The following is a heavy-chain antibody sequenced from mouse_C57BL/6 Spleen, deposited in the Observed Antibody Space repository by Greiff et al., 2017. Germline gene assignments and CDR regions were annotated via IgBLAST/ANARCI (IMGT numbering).Heavy chain of an antibody. CDR3: AREVFITPGVAY. V-gene: IGHV1-53*01. J-gene: IGHJ3*01. D-gene: IGHD1-1*01. Sequence: QVQLQQPGTELVKPGASVKLSCKASGYTFTSYWMHWVKQRPGQGLEWIGNINPSNGGTNYTEKFKSKATLTVDKSSSTAYMQLSSLTSEDSAVYYCAREVFITPGVAYWGQGTLVTVSA. CDR2: INPSNGGT. CDR1: GYTFTSYW.